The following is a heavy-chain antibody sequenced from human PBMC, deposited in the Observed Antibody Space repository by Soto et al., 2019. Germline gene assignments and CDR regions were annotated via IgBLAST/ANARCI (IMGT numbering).Heavy chain of an antibody. D-gene: IGHD3-3*01. Sequence: GSLRLSCAASGFTVSSYAMSWVRQAPGKGLEWVSAISGSGGSTYYADSVKGRFTISRDNSKNTLYLQMNSLRAEDTAVYYCAREWGRFLEWLSFDYYYYYGMDVWGQGTTVTVSS. J-gene: IGHJ6*02. CDR3: AREWGRFLEWLSFDYYYYYGMDV. CDR2: ISGSGGST. V-gene: IGHV3-23*01. CDR1: GFTVSSYA.